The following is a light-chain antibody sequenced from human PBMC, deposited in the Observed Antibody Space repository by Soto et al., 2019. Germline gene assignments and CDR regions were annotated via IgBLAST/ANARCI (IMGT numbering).Light chain of an antibody. Sequence: QSALTQPASVSGSPGQSITVSCTGTSSDIGSTKYVSWYQQHTGKAPKLIIYDVSDRPSGVSNRFSGSKSGNSASLTISGLQAEDEADYYCSSSTTTSTRIFGGGTKLTVL. CDR3: SSSTTTSTRI. V-gene: IGLV2-14*03. J-gene: IGLJ2*01. CDR1: SSDIGSTKY. CDR2: DVS.